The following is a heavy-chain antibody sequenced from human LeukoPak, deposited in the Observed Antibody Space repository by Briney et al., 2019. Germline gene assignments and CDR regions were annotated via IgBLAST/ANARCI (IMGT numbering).Heavy chain of an antibody. CDR1: GFTFSSYG. Sequence: GGSLRLSCAASGFTFSSYGMHWVRQAPGKGLEWVAFIRYDGSNKYYADSVKGRFTISRDNSKNTLYLQLNSLGAEDTAVYYCAKIAPWGAVTTTDGFDYWGQGTLVTVSS. J-gene: IGHJ4*02. CDR3: AKIAPWGAVTTTDGFDY. V-gene: IGHV3-30*02. CDR2: IRYDGSNK. D-gene: IGHD4-17*01.